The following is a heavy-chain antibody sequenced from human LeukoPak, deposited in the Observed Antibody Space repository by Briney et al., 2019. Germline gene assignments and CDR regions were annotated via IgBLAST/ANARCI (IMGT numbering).Heavy chain of an antibody. Sequence: GGSLRLSCAASGFTFSSYGMHWVRQAPGKGLEWVANIKQDGREIYYVASVKGRFTISRDNAKNSLYLQMNSLRAEDTAVYYCARDKQVGATYFDYWGQGTLVIVSS. CDR2: IKQDGREI. CDR3: ARDKQVGATYFDY. D-gene: IGHD1-26*01. V-gene: IGHV3-7*01. J-gene: IGHJ4*02. CDR1: GFTFSSYG.